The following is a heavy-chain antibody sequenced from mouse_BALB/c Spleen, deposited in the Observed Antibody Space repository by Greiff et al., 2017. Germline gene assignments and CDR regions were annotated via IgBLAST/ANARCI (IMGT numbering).Heavy chain of an antibody. Sequence: QVQLQQSGAELVKPGASVKLSCKASGYTFTSYDINWVRQRPEQGLEWIGWIFPGDGSTKYNEKFKGKATLTTDKSSSTAYVQLSRLTSEDSAVYFCATGTMITTWFAYWGQGTLVTVSA. CDR3: ATGTMITTWFAY. D-gene: IGHD2-4*01. CDR2: IFPGDGST. V-gene: IGHV1-85*01. J-gene: IGHJ3*01. CDR1: GYTFTSYD.